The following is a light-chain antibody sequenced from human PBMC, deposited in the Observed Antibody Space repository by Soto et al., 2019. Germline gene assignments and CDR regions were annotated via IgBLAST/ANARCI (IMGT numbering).Light chain of an antibody. CDR2: WAS. Sequence: DIVMTQSPGSLTVSLGERATINCKPSRSVLYSPNNKNYLAWYQQKAGQPPKLLIYWASTRESGVPDRFSGSGSGTDFTLAISSLQAEDVAVYYCQQYFSSPWTFGQGTKVEIK. CDR3: QQYFSSPWT. V-gene: IGKV4-1*01. J-gene: IGKJ1*01. CDR1: RSVLYSPNNKNY.